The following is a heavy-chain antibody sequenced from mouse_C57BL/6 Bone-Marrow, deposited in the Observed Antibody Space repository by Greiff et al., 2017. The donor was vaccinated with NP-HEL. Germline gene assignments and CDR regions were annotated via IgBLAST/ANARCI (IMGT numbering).Heavy chain of an antibody. CDR3: TTKLRAGAMDY. V-gene: IGHV14-4*01. Sequence: EVQLQQSGAELVRPGASVKLSCTASGFNITDDYMHWVKQRPEQGLEWIGWIDPENGDTEYASKFQGKATITADTSSNTAYLQLSSLTSEDTAVYYCTTKLRAGAMDYWGQGTSVTVSS. CDR1: GFNITDDY. D-gene: IGHD3-2*02. CDR2: IDPENGDT. J-gene: IGHJ4*01.